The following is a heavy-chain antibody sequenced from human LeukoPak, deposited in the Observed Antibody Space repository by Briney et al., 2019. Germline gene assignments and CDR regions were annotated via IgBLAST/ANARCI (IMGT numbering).Heavy chain of an antibody. D-gene: IGHD5-18*01. CDR3: ARSTGLSVDTVMAA. CDR1: GFTFSSYA. V-gene: IGHV3-23*01. CDR2: ISGSGGST. J-gene: IGHJ4*02. Sequence: GGSLRLSCAASGFTFSSYAMSWVRQAPGKGLEWVSGISGSGGSTYYADSVKGRFTVSRDISKNTLYLQMNSLRAEDTAEYYCARSTGLSVDTVMAAWGQGTLVTVSS.